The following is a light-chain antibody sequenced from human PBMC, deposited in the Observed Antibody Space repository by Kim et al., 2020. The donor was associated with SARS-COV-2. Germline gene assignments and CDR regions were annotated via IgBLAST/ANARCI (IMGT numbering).Light chain of an antibody. CDR1: RSDVGAYNR. Sequence: GQSDAMSCPETRSDVGAYNRVYWYQQPPGTAPKLIIFEVKDRPSGVPDRFSGSKSGNTASLTISGLQAEDEADYYCSSYTSSRTWVFGGGTQLTVL. V-gene: IGLV2-18*02. CDR2: EVK. J-gene: IGLJ3*02. CDR3: SSYTSSRTWV.